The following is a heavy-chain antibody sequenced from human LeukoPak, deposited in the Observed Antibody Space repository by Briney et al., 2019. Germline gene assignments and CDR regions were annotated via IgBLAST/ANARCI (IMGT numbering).Heavy chain of an antibody. CDR3: ARDPYSGNYGAYYYYYMDV. D-gene: IGHD1-26*01. Sequence: GGSLRLSCVASGFTFSSNGMHWVRQAPGKGLEWVTFIQYDGSKKYYADSVKGRFTISRDNSKNTLYLQMNSLRPEDTAVYYCARDPYSGNYGAYYYYYMDVWGKGTTVTISS. V-gene: IGHV3-30*02. J-gene: IGHJ6*03. CDR2: IQYDGSKK. CDR1: GFTFSSNG.